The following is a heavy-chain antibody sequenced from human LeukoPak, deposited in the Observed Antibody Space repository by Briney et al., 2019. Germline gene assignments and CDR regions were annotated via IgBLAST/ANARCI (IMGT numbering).Heavy chain of an antibody. CDR3: ARHIRVRGEASLITNYFDY. CDR1: GFTFSSYA. V-gene: IGHV3-23*01. D-gene: IGHD2-8*01. CDR2: ISGSGGST. J-gene: IGHJ4*02. Sequence: GGSLRLSCAASGFTFSSYAMSWVRQAPGKGLEWVSAISGSGGSTYYADSVKGRFTISRDNSKNTLYLQMNSLRAEDTAVYYCARHIRVRGEASLITNYFDYWGQGALVTVSS.